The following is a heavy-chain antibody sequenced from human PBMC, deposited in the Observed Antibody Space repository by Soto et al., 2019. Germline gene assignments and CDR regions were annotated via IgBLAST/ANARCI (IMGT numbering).Heavy chain of an antibody. CDR2: VSGGGAST. D-gene: IGHD3-3*01. CDR3: AKTQTFNGYYGGFDA. CDR1: GFSFAGYA. V-gene: IGHV3-23*01. Sequence: GGSLRLSCAATGFSFAGYALTWVRQAPGKGLEWLSAVSGGGASTYYADSVRGRVSISRDVSGNMIYLQLNRLTAGDTATYYCAKTQTFNGYYGGFDAWGQGTRVTVSS. J-gene: IGHJ1*01.